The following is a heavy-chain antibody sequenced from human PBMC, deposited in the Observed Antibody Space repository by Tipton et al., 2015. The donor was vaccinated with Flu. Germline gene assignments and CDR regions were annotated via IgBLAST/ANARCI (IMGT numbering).Heavy chain of an antibody. V-gene: IGHV4-4*07. CDR3: ARGSGSGTFVIFDY. Sequence: LRLFCTVSGGSLSSFYWTWIRQPAGRGLEWIGRVYSSGITKYNPSLKSRVTMSVDTSKNQFSLSLSSVTAADTAVYYCARGSGSGTFVIFDYWGQGTLVAVSS. D-gene: IGHD3-10*01. J-gene: IGHJ4*02. CDR1: GGSLSSFY. CDR2: VYSSGIT.